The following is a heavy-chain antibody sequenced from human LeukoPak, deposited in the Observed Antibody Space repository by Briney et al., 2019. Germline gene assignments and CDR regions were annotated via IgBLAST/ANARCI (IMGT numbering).Heavy chain of an antibody. CDR2: IYYSGST. Sequence: SQTLSLTCTVSGGSISSGDYYWSWLRQPPGKGLEWIGYIYYSGSTYYNPSLKSRVTISVDTSRNQFSLKLSSVTAADTAVYYCARGATPGNTIFGVVSPPHFDYWGQGTLVTVSS. CDR1: GGSISSGDYY. V-gene: IGHV4-30-4*01. J-gene: IGHJ4*02. CDR3: ARGATPGNTIFGVVSPPHFDY. D-gene: IGHD3-3*01.